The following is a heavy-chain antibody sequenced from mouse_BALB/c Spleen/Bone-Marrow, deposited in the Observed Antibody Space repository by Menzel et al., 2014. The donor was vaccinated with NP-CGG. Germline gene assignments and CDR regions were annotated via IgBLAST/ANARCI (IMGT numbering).Heavy chain of an antibody. CDR3: ARGGYGNYYFDY. CDR2: IHPNSDNT. CDR1: GYTFTSSW. J-gene: IGHJ2*01. V-gene: IGHV1S130*01. D-gene: IGHD2-1*01. Sequence: VKLVESGSVLVRPGASVKLSCKASGYTFTSSWMHWAKQSPGQGLEWIGEIHPNSDNTNYNEKFKGKATLTVDTSSSTAYVDLSSLTSEDSAVYYCARGGYGNYYFDYWGQGTTLTVSS.